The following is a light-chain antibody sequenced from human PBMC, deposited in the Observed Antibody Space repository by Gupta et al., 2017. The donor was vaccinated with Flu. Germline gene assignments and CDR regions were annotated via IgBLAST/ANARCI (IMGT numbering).Light chain of an antibody. Sequence: IVLTQSPGTLSLSPGERATLSCRARQSVSSSYLAWYQQKPGQAPRLLIYGASSRATGIPDRFSGSGSGTEFTLTISRREPEDFAVYYCQHDCSSPWTFGQGTKVEIQ. J-gene: IGKJ1*01. CDR1: QSVSSSY. CDR3: QHDCSSPWT. CDR2: GAS. V-gene: IGKV3-20*01.